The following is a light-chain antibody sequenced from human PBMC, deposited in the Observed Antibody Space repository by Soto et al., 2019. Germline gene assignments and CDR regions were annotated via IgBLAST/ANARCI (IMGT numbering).Light chain of an antibody. J-gene: IGKJ4*01. CDR2: DAS. Sequence: DIVLTQSPATLSLSPGERATLSCRASQNVNNYLAWYQQKPGQAPRLLIYDASIRATGIPARFSGSGSGTDFTLTISSLEPDDFAVYYCQQGSNWPPGLTFGGGTKVEIK. CDR1: QNVNNY. V-gene: IGKV3-11*01. CDR3: QQGSNWPPGLT.